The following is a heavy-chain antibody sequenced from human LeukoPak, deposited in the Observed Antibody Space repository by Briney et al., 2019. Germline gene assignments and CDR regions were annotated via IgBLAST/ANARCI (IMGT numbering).Heavy chain of an antibody. CDR1: GYTFTNFG. V-gene: IGHV1-18*01. Sequence: ASVKVSCKASGYTFTNFGISWVRQAPGQGLEWMGWISAYNGITNYAQGLQGRVTMTTDTSTSTAYMELRSLRSDDTAVYYCARDRDYGDYNTQDLFVYWGQGTLVTVSS. D-gene: IGHD4-17*01. CDR3: ARDRDYGDYNTQDLFVY. J-gene: IGHJ4*02. CDR2: ISAYNGIT.